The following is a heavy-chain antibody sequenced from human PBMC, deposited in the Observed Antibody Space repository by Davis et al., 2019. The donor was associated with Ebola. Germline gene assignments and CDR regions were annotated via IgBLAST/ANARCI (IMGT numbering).Heavy chain of an antibody. V-gene: IGHV4-59*11. J-gene: IGHJ4*02. CDR1: GDSINRHY. D-gene: IGHD1-26*01. CDR2: ISDTGRA. Sequence: SETLSLTCSVSGDSINRHYWSWIRQTPGKGLEWIGHISDTGRAKYNPSLGSRVTISLDTSKIQFSLKVSSVAAVDTAVYYCGRHRVGEGIDFWGQGTLVTVSS. CDR3: GRHRVGEGIDF.